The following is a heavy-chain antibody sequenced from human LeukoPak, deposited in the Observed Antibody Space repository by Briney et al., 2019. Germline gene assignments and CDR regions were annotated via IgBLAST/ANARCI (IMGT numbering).Heavy chain of an antibody. D-gene: IGHD4/OR15-4a*01. CDR2: INHSGST. Sequence: ASETLSLTCAVYGGSFSGYYWSWIRQPPGKGLEWIGEINHSGSTNYNPSLKSRVTISLDTSKNQFSLQLSSVTAADTAVYFCARPSPEMWGANSGYYFDYWGPGILVTVSS. V-gene: IGHV4-34*01. J-gene: IGHJ4*02. CDR3: ARPSPEMWGANSGYYFDY. CDR1: GGSFSGYY.